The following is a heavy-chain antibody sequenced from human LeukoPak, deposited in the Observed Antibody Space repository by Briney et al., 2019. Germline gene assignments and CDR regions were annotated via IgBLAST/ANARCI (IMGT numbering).Heavy chain of an antibody. CDR2: IIPIFGTA. V-gene: IGHV1-69*05. D-gene: IGHD6-19*01. CDR1: GGTFSSYA. J-gene: IGHJ5*02. CDR3: ASEVAGTLLGFDP. Sequence: SVKVSCKASGGTFSSYAISWVRQAPGQGLEWMGGIIPIFGTANYAQKFQGRVTITTDESTRTAYMELSSLRSEDTAVYYCASEVAGTLLGFDPWGQGTLVTVSS.